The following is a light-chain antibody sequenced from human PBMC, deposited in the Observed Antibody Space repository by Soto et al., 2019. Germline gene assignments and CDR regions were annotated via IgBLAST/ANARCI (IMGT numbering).Light chain of an antibody. CDR1: NSDVGDYNY. Sequence: QSALTQPASVSGSPGQSITISCTGTNSDVGDYNYVSWYQQHPGKAPKLIISEVSNRPSGISNRFSGSKSGNTASLTIPGLQAEDEAGYYCSSYTSSGTVVFGGGTKLTVL. J-gene: IGLJ2*01. CDR3: SSYTSSGTVV. CDR2: EVS. V-gene: IGLV2-14*01.